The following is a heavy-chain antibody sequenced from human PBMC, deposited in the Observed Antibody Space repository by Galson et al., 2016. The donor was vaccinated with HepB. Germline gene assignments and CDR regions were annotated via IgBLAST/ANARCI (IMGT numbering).Heavy chain of an antibody. D-gene: IGHD1-26*01. CDR2: TSFDGSHK. J-gene: IGHJ4*02. CDR1: GLSFSSYG. CDR3: ASQIYRYNGTYVDH. Sequence: SLRLSCAVSGLSFSSYGMQWVRQAPGKGLEWVAFTSFDGSHKYYAESVKGRFTISRDNSKNTLYLQMNSLRAEDTALYYCASQIYRYNGTYVDHWGQGTPVTVSS. V-gene: IGHV3-30*03.